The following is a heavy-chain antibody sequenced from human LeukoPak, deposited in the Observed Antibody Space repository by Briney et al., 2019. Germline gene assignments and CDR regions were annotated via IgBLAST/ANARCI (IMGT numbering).Heavy chain of an antibody. Sequence: PSETLPLTCSVSGGSIGSYSGTWIRQPPGRGLEWIGHIYNSGSTNYNPSLKSRVTISVDTSKNQFSLKLSSVTAADTAVYYCARVTHPTYYYGSGPWFDPWGQGTLVTVSS. D-gene: IGHD3-10*01. CDR2: IYNSGST. V-gene: IGHV4-59*13. CDR1: GGSIGSYS. J-gene: IGHJ5*02. CDR3: ARVTHPTYYYGSGPWFDP.